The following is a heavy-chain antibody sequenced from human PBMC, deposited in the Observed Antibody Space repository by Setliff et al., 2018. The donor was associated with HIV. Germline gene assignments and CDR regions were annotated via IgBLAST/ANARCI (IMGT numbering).Heavy chain of an antibody. CDR3: AKDLEIRGWFGELPYYFDY. CDR2: IRYDGSNK. V-gene: IGHV3-30*02. CDR1: GFTFSDNG. Sequence: PGGSLRLSCAASGFTFSDNGMNWVRQAPGKGLVWVAFIRYDGSNKYYANSVRGRFTVSRDNSKDTLFLQMNSLRAGDTAVYYCAKDLEIRGWFGELPYYFDYWGQGTLVTVSS. D-gene: IGHD3-10*01. J-gene: IGHJ4*02.